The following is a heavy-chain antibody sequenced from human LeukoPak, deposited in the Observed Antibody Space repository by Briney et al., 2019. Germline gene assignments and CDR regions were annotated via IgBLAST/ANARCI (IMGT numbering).Heavy chain of an antibody. Sequence: SETLSLTCTASGCSISSYYWSWIRQPPGKGLEWIGYIYYSGSTNYNPSLRSRVTISVDTSKNQFSLKLSSVTAADTAVYYCATTPRVYYYDSSGPWFDPWGQGTLVTVSS. CDR1: GCSISSYY. D-gene: IGHD3-22*01. CDR2: IYYSGST. J-gene: IGHJ5*02. CDR3: ATTPRVYYYDSSGPWFDP. V-gene: IGHV4-59*01.